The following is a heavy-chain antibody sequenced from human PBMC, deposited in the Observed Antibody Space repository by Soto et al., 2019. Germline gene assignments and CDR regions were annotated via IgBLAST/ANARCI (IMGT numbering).Heavy chain of an antibody. CDR3: ASRSSGWYFDY. Sequence: EVQLLASGGGLVQPGGSLRLSCAASGFTFSSYAMNWVRQAPGKGLEWVSVISGSGDSTYYADSVKGRFSISRDSAKNTLYLQMNSLRAEDTAVYYCASRSSGWYFDYWGQGTLVTVSS. V-gene: IGHV3-23*01. J-gene: IGHJ4*02. CDR1: GFTFSSYA. D-gene: IGHD6-19*01. CDR2: ISGSGDST.